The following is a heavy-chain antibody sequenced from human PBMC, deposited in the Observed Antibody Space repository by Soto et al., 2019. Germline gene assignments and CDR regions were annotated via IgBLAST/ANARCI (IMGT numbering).Heavy chain of an antibody. J-gene: IGHJ4*02. CDR2: INPSGGST. D-gene: IGHD3-10*01. CDR1: GYTFTSYY. V-gene: IGHV1-46*01. Sequence: ASVKVSCKASGYTFTSYYMHWVRQAPGQGLEWMGIINPSGGSTSYAQKFQGRVTMTRDTSTSTVYMELSSLRSEDTAVHYCARNPSAGWFGELGRSFYFDYWGQGGLVSVAS. CDR3: ARNPSAGWFGELGRSFYFDY.